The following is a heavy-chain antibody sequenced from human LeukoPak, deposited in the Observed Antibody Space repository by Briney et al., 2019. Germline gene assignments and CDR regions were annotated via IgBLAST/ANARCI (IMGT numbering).Heavy chain of an antibody. V-gene: IGHV4-61*02. J-gene: IGHJ5*02. CDR1: GGSISSGSYY. Sequence: SETLSLTCTVSGGSISSGSYYWSWIRQPAGKGLEWIGRIYTSGSTNYNPSLKSRVTISVDTSKNQFSLKLSSVTAADTAVYYCARDQGYCSSTSCSWFDPWGQGTLVTVSS. CDR3: ARDQGYCSSTSCSWFDP. D-gene: IGHD2-2*01. CDR2: IYTSGST.